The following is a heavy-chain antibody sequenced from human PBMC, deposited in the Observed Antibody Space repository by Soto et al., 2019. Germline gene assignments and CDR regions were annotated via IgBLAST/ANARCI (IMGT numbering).Heavy chain of an antibody. J-gene: IGHJ6*02. CDR2: ISYEGSNN. V-gene: IGHV3-30*03. Sequence: QVQLVEAGGGVVQPGRSLRLSCGASGFTFNSHGMHWVRQATGKGLEWVAVISYEGSNNFYAESVKGRFTISRNNSKNTLYLPMNILRREDTAVYSGARGAEYQLLSRDYFYGMDVWGQGTTVTVSS. D-gene: IGHD2-2*01. CDR3: ARGAEYQLLSRDYFYGMDV. CDR1: GFTFNSHG.